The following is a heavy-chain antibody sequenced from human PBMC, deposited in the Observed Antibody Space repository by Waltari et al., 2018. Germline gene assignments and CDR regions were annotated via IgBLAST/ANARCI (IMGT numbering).Heavy chain of an antibody. Sequence: EVQLVESGGGLVQPGGSLRLTCVASEFTFSSYWINWVRQAPGRGGEWVATRKQDGSEKDYVDSVKGRFTISRDNAKNSLYRQMNSLRAEDTAVYYCARGRGHYYYMDVWGKGTTVTVSS. V-gene: IGHV3-7*03. CDR1: EFTFSSYW. CDR3: ARGRGHYYYMDV. CDR2: RKQDGSEK. J-gene: IGHJ6*03. D-gene: IGHD3-10*01.